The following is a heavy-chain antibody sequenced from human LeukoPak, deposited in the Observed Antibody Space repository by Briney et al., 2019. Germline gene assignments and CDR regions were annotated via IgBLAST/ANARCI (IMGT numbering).Heavy chain of an antibody. J-gene: IGHJ4*02. CDR2: INPNSGGT. D-gene: IGHD7-27*01. CDR1: GYTFTGYY. Sequence: GASVKVSCKASGYTFTGYYMHWVRHAPGQGLEWMGWINPNSGGTNYAQKFQGRVTMTRDTSISTAYMELSSLRSEDTTVYYCAREPSSWGRGAFDYWGQGTLVTVSS. CDR3: AREPSSWGRGAFDY. V-gene: IGHV1-2*02.